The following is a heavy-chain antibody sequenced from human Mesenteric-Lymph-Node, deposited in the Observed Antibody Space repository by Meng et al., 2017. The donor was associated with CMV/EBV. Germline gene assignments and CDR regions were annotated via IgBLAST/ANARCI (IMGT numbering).Heavy chain of an antibody. CDR2: IKSKTDGGTT. D-gene: IGHD2-2*01. Sequence: GGSLRLSCAASGFTFSTAWMSWVRQAPGKGLEWVGRIKSKTDGGTTDYAAPVKGRFTISRDDSKNTLYLQMNSLKTEDTAVYYCTTDSVVVPAARHYYYYYGMDVWGQGTTVTVSS. CDR1: GFTFSTAW. J-gene: IGHJ6*02. V-gene: IGHV3-15*01. CDR3: TTDSVVVPAARHYYYYYGMDV.